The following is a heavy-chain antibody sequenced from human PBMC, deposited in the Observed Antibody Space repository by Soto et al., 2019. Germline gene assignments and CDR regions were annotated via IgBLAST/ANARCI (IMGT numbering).Heavy chain of an antibody. V-gene: IGHV4-31*03. CDR3: ARARGGYDRTHNWFDP. Sequence: PSETLSLTCTVSGGSISSGGYYWSWIRQHPGKGLEWIGYIYYSGSTYYNPSLKSRVTISVDTSKNQFSLKLSSVTATDTAVYYCARARGGYDRTHNWFDPWGQGTLVTVSS. CDR2: IYYSGST. J-gene: IGHJ5*02. CDR1: GGSISSGGYY. D-gene: IGHD5-12*01.